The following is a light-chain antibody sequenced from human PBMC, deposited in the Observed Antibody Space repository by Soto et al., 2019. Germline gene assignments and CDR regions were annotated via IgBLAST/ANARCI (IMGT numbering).Light chain of an antibody. CDR2: GAS. V-gene: IGKV1-27*01. Sequence: IQMTQSPCTPSAPAADRLLITSRASQSISSYLAWYQQKPGRLPKLLIFGASSLQSGVPARFSGSGSGTDFTLTISRLQPEDFATYYCQQYDSAPFTFGHGTKV. J-gene: IGKJ3*01. CDR1: QSISSY. CDR3: QQYDSAPFT.